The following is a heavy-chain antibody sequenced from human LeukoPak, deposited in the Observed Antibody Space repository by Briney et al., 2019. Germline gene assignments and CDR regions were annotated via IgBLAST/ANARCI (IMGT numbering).Heavy chain of an antibody. J-gene: IGHJ3*02. CDR2: IYYSGST. Sequence: PSETLSLTCTVSGGSISSYYWSWIRQPPGKGLEWIGYIYYSGSTNYNPSLKSRVTISVDTSKNQFSLKLSSVTAADTAVYYCARDYNWGSAFDIWGQGTMVTVSS. V-gene: IGHV4-59*01. D-gene: IGHD7-27*01. CDR3: ARDYNWGSAFDI. CDR1: GGSISSYY.